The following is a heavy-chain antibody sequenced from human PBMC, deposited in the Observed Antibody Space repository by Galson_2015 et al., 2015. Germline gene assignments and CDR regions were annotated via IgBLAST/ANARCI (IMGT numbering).Heavy chain of an antibody. CDR1: GYRFTSYW. CDR3: ARRIAVAGTGYYVMDV. Sequence: QSGAEVKKPGESLKISCKGSGYRFTSYWIGWVRQMPGKGLEWMGIIYPGDSDTRYSPSFQGQVTISADKSISTAYLQWSSLKASDTAMYYCARRIAVAGTGYYVMDVWGQGTTVTVSS. J-gene: IGHJ6*02. D-gene: IGHD6-19*01. CDR2: IYPGDSDT. V-gene: IGHV5-51*01.